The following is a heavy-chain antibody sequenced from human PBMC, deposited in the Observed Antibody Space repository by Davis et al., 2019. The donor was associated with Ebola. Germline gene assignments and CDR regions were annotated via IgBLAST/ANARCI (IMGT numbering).Heavy chain of an antibody. Sequence: MPSETLSLTCAVYGGSSTAYYWSCIRQLQGKGLEWIGEINHSGSTNYNPSLKSRVTISVDTSKNQFSLKLSAVTAADTAVYYCARESFSSVRYSTAYYYYGMDVWGKGTTVSVSS. CDR2: INHSGST. J-gene: IGHJ6*04. CDR1: GGSSTAYY. D-gene: IGHD2-8*01. CDR3: ARESFSSVRYSTAYYYYGMDV. V-gene: IGHV4-34*01.